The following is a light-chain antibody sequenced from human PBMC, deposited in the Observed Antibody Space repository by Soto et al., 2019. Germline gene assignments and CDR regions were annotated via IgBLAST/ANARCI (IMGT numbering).Light chain of an antibody. CDR2: LNSDGSH. Sequence: QAVVTQSPSASASLGASVKLTCTLSSGHSSYAIAWHQQQPEKGPRYLMKLNSDGSHSKGDGIPDRFSGSSSGAERYLTISSLQSEDEAAYYCQTWGTGIHYVFGTGTKLTVL. J-gene: IGLJ1*01. V-gene: IGLV4-69*01. CDR1: SGHSSYA. CDR3: QTWGTGIHYV.